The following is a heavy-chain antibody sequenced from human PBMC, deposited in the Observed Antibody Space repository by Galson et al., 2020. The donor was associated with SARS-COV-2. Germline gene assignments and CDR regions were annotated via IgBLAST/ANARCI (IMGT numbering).Heavy chain of an antibody. Sequence: ASVKVSCKASGYTFTSYGISWVRQAPGQGLEWMGWISAYNGNTNYAQKLQGRVTMTTDTSTSTAYMELRSLRSDDTAVYYCARDPQKTYIPVAPDYWGQGTLVTVSS. CDR2: ISAYNGNT. V-gene: IGHV1-18*01. D-gene: IGHD6-19*01. CDR3: ARDPQKTYIPVAPDY. CDR1: GYTFTSYG. J-gene: IGHJ4*02.